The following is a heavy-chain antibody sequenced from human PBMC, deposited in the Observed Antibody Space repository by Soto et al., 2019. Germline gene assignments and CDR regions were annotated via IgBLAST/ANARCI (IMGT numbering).Heavy chain of an antibody. V-gene: IGHV3-21*01. J-gene: IGHJ5*02. CDR3: ARADTAMFFGPRWFDP. D-gene: IGHD5-18*01. Sequence: GSLRLSCAASGFTFSSYSMNWVRQAPGKGLEWVSSISSSSSYIYYADSVKGRFTISRDNAKNSLYLQMNSLRAEDTAVYYCARADTAMFFGPRWFDPWGQGTLVTVSS. CDR2: ISSSSSYI. CDR1: GFTFSSYS.